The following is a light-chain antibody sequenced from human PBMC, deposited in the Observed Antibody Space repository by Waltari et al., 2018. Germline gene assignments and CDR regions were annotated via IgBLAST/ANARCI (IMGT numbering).Light chain of an antibody. CDR1: QSVSSNY. V-gene: IGKV3-20*01. J-gene: IGKJ4*01. CDR3: QQYGRSPLT. CDR2: GAS. Sequence: ELVLTQSPGTLSLSPGARATLSCRASQSVSSNYLAWYQQKPGQAPRLLIYGASSRATGIPDKFSGSGSGTDFTLTINRLEPEDFAVYYCQQYGRSPLTFGGGTKVEIK.